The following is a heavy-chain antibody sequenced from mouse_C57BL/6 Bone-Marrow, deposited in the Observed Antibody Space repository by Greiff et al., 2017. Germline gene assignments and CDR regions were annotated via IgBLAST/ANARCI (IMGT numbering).Heavy chain of an antibody. V-gene: IGHV14-4*01. J-gene: IGHJ2*01. CDR3: TTDGNYDY. D-gene: IGHD2-1*01. CDR2: IDPENGDT. Sequence: VQLQQSGAELVRPGASVKLSCTASGFNIKDDYMHWVKQRPEQGLEWIGWIDPENGDTEYASKFQGKATITADTSSNTAYLRLSSLTSEDTAVYYCTTDGNYDYWGQGTTLTVSS. CDR1: GFNIKDDY.